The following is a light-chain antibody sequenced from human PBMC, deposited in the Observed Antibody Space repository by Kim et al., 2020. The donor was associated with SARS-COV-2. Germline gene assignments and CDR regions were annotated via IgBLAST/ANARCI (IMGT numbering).Light chain of an antibody. J-gene: IGLJ2*01. CDR2: GKN. Sequence: SSELTQDPAVSVALGQTVRITCQGDSLRRYYASWYQQKPGQAPVLVIYGKNNRPSGIPDRFSGSSSGNTASLTITGAQAGEEADYYCKSRDSSGKVVFGGGTKLTVL. CDR3: KSRDSSGKVV. V-gene: IGLV3-19*01. CDR1: SLRRYY.